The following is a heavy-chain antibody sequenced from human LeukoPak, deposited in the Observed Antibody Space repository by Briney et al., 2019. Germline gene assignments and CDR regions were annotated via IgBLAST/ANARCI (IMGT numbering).Heavy chain of an antibody. CDR1: AYTFTNYY. Sequence: ASVKVSCKAYAYTFTNYYMHLVRQAPGQGLEWVGIINPSGGSTTYAQKFRDRITMTRGTSTSTVYMELSSLRSEDTAVYYCARDGAVTSDFDYWGQGTLVTVSS. CDR3: ARDGAVTSDFDY. CDR2: INPSGGST. J-gene: IGHJ4*02. V-gene: IGHV1-46*01. D-gene: IGHD4-17*01.